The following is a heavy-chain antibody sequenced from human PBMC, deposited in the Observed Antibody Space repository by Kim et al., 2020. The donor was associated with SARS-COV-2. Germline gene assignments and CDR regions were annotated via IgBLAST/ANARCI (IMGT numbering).Heavy chain of an antibody. J-gene: IGHJ4*02. V-gene: IGHV4-39*01. Sequence: RTYSNPPLKGRVTISVATSKNQFSLNLSSVTAADTAVYYCARFVAATGDYWGQGTLVTVSS. CDR3: ARFVAATGDY. D-gene: IGHD1-26*01. CDR2: RT.